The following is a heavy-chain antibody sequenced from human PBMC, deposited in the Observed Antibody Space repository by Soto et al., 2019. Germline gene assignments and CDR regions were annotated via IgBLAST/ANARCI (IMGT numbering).Heavy chain of an antibody. Sequence: SETLSLTCTVSGGSISSYYWSWIRQPPGKGLEWIGYIYYSGSTNYNPSLKSRVTISVDTSKNQFSLKLSSVTAADTAVYYCARAAGHYDFWSGYTNWGQGTLVTVSS. D-gene: IGHD3-3*01. CDR1: GGSISSYY. J-gene: IGHJ4*02. CDR2: IYYSGST. CDR3: ARAAGHYDFWSGYTN. V-gene: IGHV4-59*01.